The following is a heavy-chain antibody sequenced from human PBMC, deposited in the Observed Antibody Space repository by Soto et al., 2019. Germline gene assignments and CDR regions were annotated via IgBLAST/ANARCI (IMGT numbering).Heavy chain of an antibody. CDR3: ARQIYDSDTGPNFQYYFDS. CDR1: GYSLAGYW. J-gene: IGHJ4*02. CDR2: IDPSDSQT. D-gene: IGHD3-22*01. Sequence: GESLKISCKGSGYSLAGYWITWVRQKPGKGLVWMGRIDPSDSQTYYSPSFRGHVTISVTKSITTVFLQWSSLRASDTAMYYCARQIYDSDTGPNFQYYFDSWGQGTPVTVSS. V-gene: IGHV5-10-1*01.